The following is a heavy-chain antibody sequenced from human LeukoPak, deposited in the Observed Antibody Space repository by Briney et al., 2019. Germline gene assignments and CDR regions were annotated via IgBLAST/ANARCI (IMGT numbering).Heavy chain of an antibody. CDR1: GGSISSYY. CDR2: IYYSGST. J-gene: IGHJ5*02. CDR3: ARYSRDYDFWSGYSDHNWFDP. Sequence: PSETLSLTCTVSGGSISSYYWGWIRQPPGKGLEWIGSIYYSGSTYYNPSLKSRVTISVDTSKNQFSLKLSSVTAADTAVYYCARYSRDYDFWSGYSDHNWFDPWGQGTLVTVSS. V-gene: IGHV4-39*01. D-gene: IGHD3-3*01.